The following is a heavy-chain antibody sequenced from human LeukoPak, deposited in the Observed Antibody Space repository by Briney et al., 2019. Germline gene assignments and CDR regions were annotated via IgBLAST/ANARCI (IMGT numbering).Heavy chain of an antibody. V-gene: IGHV1-2*02. CDR2: INPNSGGT. J-gene: IGHJ4*02. Sequence: ASVKVSCKASGYTFTGYYMHWVRQAPGQGLEWMGWINPNSGGTNYAQKFQGRVTMTRDTSISTAYMELSRLRSDDTGVYYCARLPPSRSMVRGVIMSMDYWGQGTLVTVSS. CDR1: GYTFTGYY. D-gene: IGHD3-10*01. CDR3: ARLPPSRSMVRGVIMSMDY.